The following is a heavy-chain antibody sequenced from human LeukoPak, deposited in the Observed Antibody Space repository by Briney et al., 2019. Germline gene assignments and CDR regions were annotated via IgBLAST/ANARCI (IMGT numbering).Heavy chain of an antibody. CDR3: ARGPYTHYDSSGDYYNWFDP. CDR1: GYTFASYD. CDR2: MNPNSGNT. J-gene: IGHJ5*02. V-gene: IGHV1-8*03. Sequence: ASVKVSCKASGYTFASYDINWVRQATGQGPEWMGWMNPNSGNTDYAQKFQGRVTITMNTSISTAYMELSSLTSEDTAVYYCARGPYTHYDSSGDYYNWFDPWGQGTLVTVSS. D-gene: IGHD3-22*01.